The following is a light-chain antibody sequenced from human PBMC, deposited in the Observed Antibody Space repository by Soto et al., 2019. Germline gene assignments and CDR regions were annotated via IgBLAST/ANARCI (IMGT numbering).Light chain of an antibody. CDR2: DVS. V-gene: IGLV2-14*01. J-gene: IGLJ1*01. Sequence: QSALTQPASVSGSPLQSIAISCTGTSSDVGAYNYVSWYQQHPGKAPKLMVYDVSNRPSGVSDRFSGSKSGNTASLTISGLQAEDEADYYCSSYTTSDTYVFGSGTKVTVL. CDR1: SSDVGAYNY. CDR3: SSYTTSDTYV.